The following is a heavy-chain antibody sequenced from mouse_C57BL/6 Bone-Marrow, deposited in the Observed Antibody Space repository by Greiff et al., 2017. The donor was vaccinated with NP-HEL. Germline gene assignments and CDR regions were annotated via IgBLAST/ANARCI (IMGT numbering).Heavy chain of an antibody. CDR2: IYPGSGNT. J-gene: IGHJ3*01. CDR3: ASDDYVWFAY. D-gene: IGHD2-13*01. V-gene: IGHV1-76*01. Sequence: QVQLQQSGAELVRPGASVKLSCKASGYTFTDYYINWVKQRPGQGLEWIARIYPGSGNTYYNEKFKGKATLTAEKSSSTAYMQLSSLTSEDSAVYCCASDDYVWFAYWGRGTLVTVSA. CDR1: GYTFTDYY.